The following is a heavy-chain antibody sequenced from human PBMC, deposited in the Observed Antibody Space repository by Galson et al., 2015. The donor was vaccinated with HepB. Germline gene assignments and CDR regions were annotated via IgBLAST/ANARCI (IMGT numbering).Heavy chain of an antibody. V-gene: IGHV3-15*05. CDR1: GFNFGDYA. D-gene: IGHD5-12*01. CDR3: SADYTSGF. CDR2: IKSKTDGETS. J-gene: IGHJ4*02. Sequence: SLRLSCASSGFNFGDYAMSWFRQAPGKGLEWVGRIKSKTDGETSDYIAPVKGRFTISRGDSKGTVYLEMTSLRIEDTAVYYRSADYTSGFWGQGALVTVSS.